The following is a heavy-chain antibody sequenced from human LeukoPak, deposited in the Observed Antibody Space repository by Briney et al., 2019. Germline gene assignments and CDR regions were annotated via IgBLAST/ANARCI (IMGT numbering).Heavy chain of an antibody. V-gene: IGHV3-30-3*01. Sequence: GGSLRLSCAASGFTFSSYAMHWVRQAPGKGLEWVAVISYDGSNKYYADSVKGRFTISRDNSKNTLYLQMNSLRAEDTAVYYCARRLSDGPLELRVATGGGFDYWGQGTLVTVST. CDR1: GFTFSSYA. J-gene: IGHJ4*02. CDR2: ISYDGSNK. CDR3: ARRLSDGPLELRVATGGGFDY. D-gene: IGHD5-12*01.